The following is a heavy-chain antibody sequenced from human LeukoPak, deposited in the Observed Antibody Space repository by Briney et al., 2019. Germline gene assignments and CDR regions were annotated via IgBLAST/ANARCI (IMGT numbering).Heavy chain of an antibody. V-gene: IGHV3-33*06. CDR2: IWYDGSNK. J-gene: IGHJ3*02. Sequence: GGSLRLSCAASGFTFSSYGMHWVRQAPGKGLEWVAVIWYDGSNKYYADSVKGRFTISRDNSKNTLYLQMNSLRAEDTAVYYCAKGKQWLSQTTAFDIWGQRTMVTVSS. CDR3: AKGKQWLSQTTAFDI. CDR1: GFTFSSYG. D-gene: IGHD6-19*01.